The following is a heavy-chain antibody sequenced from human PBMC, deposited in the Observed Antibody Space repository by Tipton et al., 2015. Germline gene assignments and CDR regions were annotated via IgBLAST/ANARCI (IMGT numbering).Heavy chain of an antibody. V-gene: IGHV4-59*01. Sequence: LRLSCTVSNGSISNEYWSWVRQPPGKGLEWIGYVFYTGSTYYNPSLESRVTISVDTFENRFSLKLSSVTAADTAVYYCAQDKPRTNYFEYWGQGIQVTVSS. CDR1: NGSISNEY. CDR2: VFYTGST. CDR3: AQDKPRTNYFEY. J-gene: IGHJ4*02.